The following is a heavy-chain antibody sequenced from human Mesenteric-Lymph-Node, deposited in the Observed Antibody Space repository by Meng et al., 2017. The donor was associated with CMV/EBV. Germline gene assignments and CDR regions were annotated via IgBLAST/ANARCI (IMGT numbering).Heavy chain of an antibody. J-gene: IGHJ4*02. CDR1: GYTFTGYY. Sequence: SVKVSCKASGYTFTGYYMHWVRQAPGQGLEWMGGIIPIFGTPSYTQKFQGRVTVTTDESTSTAYMQLDSLTSEDTAVYYCATRAPYDRSAYRFDYWGQGTLVTVSS. CDR2: IIPIFGTP. D-gene: IGHD3-22*01. V-gene: IGHV1-69*05. CDR3: ATRAPYDRSAYRFDY.